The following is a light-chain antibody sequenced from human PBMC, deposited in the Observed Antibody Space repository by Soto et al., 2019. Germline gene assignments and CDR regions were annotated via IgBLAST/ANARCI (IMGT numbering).Light chain of an antibody. J-gene: IGLJ2*01. CDR1: SSDVGNYNF. CDR2: DVT. V-gene: IGLV2-11*01. Sequence: QSALTQPRSVSGSPGQSVTISCTGTSSDVGNYNFVSWYQQYPGKAPKLVIYDVTKRPSGVPDRFSGSKSGNTASLTISGLQTEDEADYYCCSYAGSYTVVFGGGTKLTVL. CDR3: CSYAGSYTVV.